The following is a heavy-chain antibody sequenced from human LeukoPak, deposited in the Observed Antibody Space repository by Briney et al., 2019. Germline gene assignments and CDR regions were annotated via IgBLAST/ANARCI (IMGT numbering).Heavy chain of an antibody. CDR3: ARYVLLWFGEPSPYMDV. Sequence: SETLSLTCAVYGGSFSGYYWSWIRQPPGKGLEWIGEINHSGSTNYNPSLKSRVTISVDTSKNQFSLKLSSVTAADTAVYYCARYVLLWFGEPSPYMDVWGKGTTVTVSS. CDR2: INHSGST. CDR1: GGSFSGYY. J-gene: IGHJ6*03. D-gene: IGHD3-10*01. V-gene: IGHV4-34*01.